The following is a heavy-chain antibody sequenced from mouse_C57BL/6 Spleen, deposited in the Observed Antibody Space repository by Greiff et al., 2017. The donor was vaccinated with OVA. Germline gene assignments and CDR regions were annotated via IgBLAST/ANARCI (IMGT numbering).Heavy chain of an antibody. J-gene: IGHJ4*01. CDR2: IDPSDSYT. D-gene: IGHD1-1*01. CDR1: GYTFTSYW. Sequence: QVQLQQPGAELVMPGASVKLSCKASGYTFTSYWMHWVKPRPGQGLEWIGEIDPSDSYTNYNQKFKGKSTLTVDKSSSTAYMQLSSLTSEDSAVYYCARSGDYGSSYYAMDYWGQGTSVTVSS. CDR3: ARSGDYGSSYYAMDY. V-gene: IGHV1-69*01.